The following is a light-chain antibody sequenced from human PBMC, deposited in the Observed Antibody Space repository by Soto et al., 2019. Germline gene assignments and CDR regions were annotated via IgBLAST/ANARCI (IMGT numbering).Light chain of an antibody. Sequence: EIVLTQSPGTLSLSPGERATLSCRASQSVSSSYLAWYQQKPGQAPRLLIYAASSRATGIPDGLSGSGSGAAYTLTISRLEPEDFAVYYCQLYGSSPPYTFGQGTKLEIK. CDR1: QSVSSSY. V-gene: IGKV3-20*01. J-gene: IGKJ2*01. CDR3: QLYGSSPPYT. CDR2: AAS.